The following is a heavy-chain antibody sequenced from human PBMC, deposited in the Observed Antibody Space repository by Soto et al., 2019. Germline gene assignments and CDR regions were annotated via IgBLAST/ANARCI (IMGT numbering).Heavy chain of an antibody. D-gene: IGHD6-13*01. Sequence: QVQLQESGPGLVKPSETLSLTCSVSGDSVSDFYWGWVRQPAGKGLEWIGRMFPGGSSNYNPSLKSRVTMSIDTSKTQFSLRLTSVTAADTAVYYCVRDFTIAAGCADVWGRGTKVTVSS. CDR2: MFPGGSS. J-gene: IGHJ6*02. CDR3: VRDFTIAAGCADV. CDR1: GDSVSDFY. V-gene: IGHV4-4*07.